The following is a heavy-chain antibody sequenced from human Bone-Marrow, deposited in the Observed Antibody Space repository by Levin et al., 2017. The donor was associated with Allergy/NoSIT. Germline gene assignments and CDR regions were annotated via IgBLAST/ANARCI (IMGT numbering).Heavy chain of an antibody. J-gene: IGHJ4*02. CDR1: GFSLTTNGVG. V-gene: IGHV2-5*02. D-gene: IGHD6-19*01. CDR2: IYWDNDE. Sequence: SGPTLVKPPETLTLTCTFSGFSLTTNGVGVGWSRQPPGKALEWLAVIYWDNDERYSPSLRSRLIITKDTSKNQVVLTMTNMDPVDTATYYCARLAYRSGWSTLGDYWGLGTLVTVSS. CDR3: ARLAYRSGWSTLGDY.